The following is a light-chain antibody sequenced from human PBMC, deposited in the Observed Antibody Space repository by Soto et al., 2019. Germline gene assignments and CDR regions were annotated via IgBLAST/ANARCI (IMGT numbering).Light chain of an antibody. CDR3: CSYTRLSTVV. CDR2: AVS. J-gene: IGLJ2*01. Sequence: QSALTQPASVSGSPGQSITISCTGTASDVGGYNHVSWYQHSPGKAPKLILFAVSDRPSGVSHRFSGSKSGNTAYLTISGLQAEDEADYYCCSYTRLSTVVFGGGTQLHVL. CDR1: ASDVGGYNH. V-gene: IGLV2-14*01.